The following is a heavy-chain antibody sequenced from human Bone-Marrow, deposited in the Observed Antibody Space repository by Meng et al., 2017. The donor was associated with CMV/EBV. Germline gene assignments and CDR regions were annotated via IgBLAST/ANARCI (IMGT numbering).Heavy chain of an antibody. CDR1: GFTFSDYY. J-gene: IGHJ4*02. D-gene: IGHD4-11*01. Sequence: GESLKISCAASGFTFSDYYMSWIRQAPGKGLVWVSRINSDGSSTSYADSVKGRFTISRDNAKNTLYLQMNSLRAEDTAVYYCARDSGNYDFDYWGQGTLVTVSS. V-gene: IGHV3-74*01. CDR3: ARDSGNYDFDY. CDR2: INSDGSST.